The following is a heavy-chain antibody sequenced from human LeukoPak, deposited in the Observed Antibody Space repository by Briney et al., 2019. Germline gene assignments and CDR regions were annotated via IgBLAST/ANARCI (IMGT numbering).Heavy chain of an antibody. Sequence: ASVKVPCKASGGTFSSYAISWVRQAPGQGLEWMGGIVPMFGTDVYAQRFQGRVTVTADESTTTAYMELISLTSEDTAMYYCARDLLSVDNYDALDIWGQGTMVTVSS. CDR2: IVPMFGTD. J-gene: IGHJ3*02. D-gene: IGHD5-12*01. V-gene: IGHV1-69*13. CDR1: GGTFSSYA. CDR3: ARDLLSVDNYDALDI.